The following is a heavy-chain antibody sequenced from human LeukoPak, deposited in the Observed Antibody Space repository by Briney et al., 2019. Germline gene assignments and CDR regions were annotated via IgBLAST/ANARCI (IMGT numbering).Heavy chain of an antibody. V-gene: IGHV3-74*03. D-gene: IGHD7-27*01. CDR3: ARDPRTKVTGPYGLDV. Sequence: GGSLRLSCAASGLTFSSYWMHWVRQAPGEGLVWVSRINYDGSGTMYADSVKGRFTISRDNAKNTLYLQMNSLRGEDTAVYYCARDPRTKVTGPYGLDVWGQGTTVTVSS. CDR2: INYDGSGT. J-gene: IGHJ6*02. CDR1: GLTFSSYW.